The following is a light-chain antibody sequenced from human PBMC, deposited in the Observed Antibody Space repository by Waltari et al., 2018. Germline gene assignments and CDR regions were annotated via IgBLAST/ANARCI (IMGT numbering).Light chain of an antibody. V-gene: IGLV2-14*01. CDR1: SADIGGFDY. J-gene: IGLJ2*01. CDR2: EVS. CDR3: SSYSTTSTLVV. Sequence: QSALTQPASVSGSPGQSITITCTGTSADIGGFDYVSWYQQRPGKAPKLIIFEVSNRASGISHRFSGAKSGSTASLTISGLQTEDDSDYYCSSYSTTSTLVVFGGGTKVTVL.